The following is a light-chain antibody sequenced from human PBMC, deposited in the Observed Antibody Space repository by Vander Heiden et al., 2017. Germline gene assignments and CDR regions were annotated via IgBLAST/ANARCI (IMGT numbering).Light chain of an antibody. CDR1: GSDVGGYNY. J-gene: IGLJ2*01. Sequence: QSALTQPASASGSPVPSISNSCTGTGSDVGGYNYVSWYQQHPGKAPKVMIYDVSNRQSGDANRFSGYKSGDRASLTSSGLQAEEEEDDYCSVYTSSSALSVVFGGGTKLTVL. CDR3: SVYTSSSALSVV. CDR2: DVS. V-gene: IGLV2-14*01.